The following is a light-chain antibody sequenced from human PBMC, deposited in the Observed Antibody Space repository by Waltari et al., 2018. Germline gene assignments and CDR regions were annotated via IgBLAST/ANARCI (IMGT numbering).Light chain of an antibody. CDR2: EVN. J-gene: IGLJ2*01. CDR3: SSYTTSTTVV. Sequence: QSALTQPASVSGSPGQSITISCSGTSSDLGSYDLVSWYQQHPGKAPKLTIFEVNYRPSGVSDRFSGSKSGNTASLTISGLQADDEADYYCSSYTTSTTVVFGGGTKLTVL. V-gene: IGLV2-14*02. CDR1: SSDLGSYDL.